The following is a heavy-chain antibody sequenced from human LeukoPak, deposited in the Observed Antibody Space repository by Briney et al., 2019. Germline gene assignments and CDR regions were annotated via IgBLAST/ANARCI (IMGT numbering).Heavy chain of an antibody. J-gene: IGHJ4*02. D-gene: IGHD3-9*01. Sequence: GASVKVSCKVSGYSITELSTHWVRQAPGKGVEWMGGFDPGSGEIIYEQKFQGRVTMTEDTSTDTAYMELSSLRSEDTALYYCATGTHYDLLPYWGQGTLVTVSS. CDR3: ATGTHYDLLPY. V-gene: IGHV1-24*01. CDR1: GYSITELS. CDR2: FDPGSGEI.